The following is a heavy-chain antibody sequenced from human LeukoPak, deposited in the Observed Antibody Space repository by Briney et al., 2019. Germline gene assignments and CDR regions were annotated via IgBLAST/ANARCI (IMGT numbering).Heavy chain of an antibody. CDR2: ISGSGGST. Sequence: GGSLRLSCVGSGFTSIAYALTWARQAPGKGLEWVSAISGSGGSTYYADSVKGRFTISRDNSKNTLYLQMNSLRAEDTAVYYCARDRGEYYFDYWGQGTLVTVSS. J-gene: IGHJ4*02. CDR3: ARDRGEYYFDY. CDR1: GFTSIAYA. V-gene: IGHV3-23*01.